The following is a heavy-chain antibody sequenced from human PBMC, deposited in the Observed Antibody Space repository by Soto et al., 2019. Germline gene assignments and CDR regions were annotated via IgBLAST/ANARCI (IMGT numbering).Heavy chain of an antibody. CDR3: ARGRNNIAAAGTGLDP. D-gene: IGHD6-13*01. V-gene: IGHV4-34*01. CDR1: GGSFSGYY. CDR2: INHSGST. Sequence: SETLSLTCAVYGGSFSGYYWSWIRQPPGKGLEWIGEINHSGSTNYNPSLKSRVTISVDTSKKQFSLKLSSVTAADTAVYYCARGRNNIAAAGTGLDPWGQGTIVTVYS. J-gene: IGHJ5*02.